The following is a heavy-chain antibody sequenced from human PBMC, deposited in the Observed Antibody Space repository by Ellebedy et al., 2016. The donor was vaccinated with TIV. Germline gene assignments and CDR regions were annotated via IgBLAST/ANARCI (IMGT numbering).Heavy chain of an antibody. CDR2: VSYDGNTK. J-gene: IGHJ4*02. D-gene: IGHD6-19*01. CDR3: PYSSGWYKFDD. V-gene: IGHV3-30*04. CDR1: GFTFTHYA. Sequence: GESLKISCAASGFTFTHYAIHWVLQAPGKGLEGVAEVSYDGNTKYYTDSVKGRFTISRDNSKNTLYLQMNSLRAEDTDVYYCPYSSGWYKFDDWGQGTLVTVSS.